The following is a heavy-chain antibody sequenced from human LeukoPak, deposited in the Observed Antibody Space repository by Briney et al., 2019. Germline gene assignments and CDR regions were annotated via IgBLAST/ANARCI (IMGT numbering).Heavy chain of an antibody. D-gene: IGHD6-19*01. CDR2: IGGSGVTK. CDR3: ARDDSSGWYKKH. V-gene: IGHV3-48*03. J-gene: IGHJ1*01. Sequence: GGSLRLSCAASGFTFSNYEMNWVRQAPGKGPEWISYIGGSGVTKRYADSVKGRFTISRDNAKNSLDLQMSSLRVEDTGVYYCARDDSSGWYKKHWGQGTLVTVSS. CDR1: GFTFSNYE.